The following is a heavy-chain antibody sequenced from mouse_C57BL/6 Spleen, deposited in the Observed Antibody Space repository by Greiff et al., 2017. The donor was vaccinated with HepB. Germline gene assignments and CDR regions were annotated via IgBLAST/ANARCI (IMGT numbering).Heavy chain of an antibody. CDR2: IYPGSGST. CDR3: ARGGPTMITTGPYYAMDY. V-gene: IGHV1-55*01. J-gene: IGHJ4*01. Sequence: VQLQQPGAELVKPGASVKMSCKASGYTFTSYWITWVKQRPGQGLEWIGDIYPGSGSTNYNEKFKSKATLTVDTSSSTAYMQLSSLTSEDAAVYYCARGGPTMITTGPYYAMDYWGQGTSVTVSS. CDR1: GYTFTSYW. D-gene: IGHD2-4*01.